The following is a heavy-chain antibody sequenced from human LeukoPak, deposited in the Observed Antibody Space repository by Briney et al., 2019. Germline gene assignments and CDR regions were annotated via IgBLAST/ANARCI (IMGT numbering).Heavy chain of an antibody. CDR2: IYTSGST. J-gene: IGHJ5*02. D-gene: IGHD5-12*01. Sequence: TSETLSPTCTVSGGSISSYYWSWIRQPAGKGLEWIGRIYTSGSTNYNPSLKSRVTMSVDTSKNQFSLKLSSVTAADTAVYYCARDRGGYDFVWFDPWGQGTLVTVSS. V-gene: IGHV4-4*07. CDR1: GGSISSYY. CDR3: ARDRGGYDFVWFDP.